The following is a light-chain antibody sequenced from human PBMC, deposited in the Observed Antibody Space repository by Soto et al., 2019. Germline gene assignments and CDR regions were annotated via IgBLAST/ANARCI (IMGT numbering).Light chain of an antibody. CDR2: TNN. J-gene: IGLJ1*01. CDR3: ATWDDSLKGV. CDR1: TSNIGSRS. Sequence: QSVLTQPPSASGTPGQRVTISCSVSTSNIGSRSVNWYQHVPGTAPKLLITTNNLRPSGVPDRFSGFKSGSSASLVISGLQSEDEADYYCATWDDSLKGVFGTGTKVTVL. V-gene: IGLV1-44*01.